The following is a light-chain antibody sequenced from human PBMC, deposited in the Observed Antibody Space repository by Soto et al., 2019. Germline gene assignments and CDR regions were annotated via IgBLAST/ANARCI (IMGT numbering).Light chain of an antibody. Sequence: SYELTQPPSVSVAPGQTARITCGGNNIGSKSLHWYQQKPGQAPVLVVYADSDRPSGIPERFSGSNSGNTATLTISRVEGGDEADYYCQVWDGTSAVRFGGGTQLTVL. CDR3: QVWDGTSAVR. CDR2: ADS. CDR1: NIGSKS. J-gene: IGLJ7*01. V-gene: IGLV3-21*02.